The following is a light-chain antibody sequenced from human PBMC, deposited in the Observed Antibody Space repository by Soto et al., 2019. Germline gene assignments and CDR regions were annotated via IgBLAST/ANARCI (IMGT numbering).Light chain of an antibody. Sequence: QSVLTQPASVSGSPGQSITISCTGTSSDLGGYNFVSWYQHHPGKAPKLMIYQVSNRPPGVSNRFSGSKSGNTASLTISGLQAEDEADYYCCSYTSSSPYVFGTGTKVTVL. CDR2: QVS. CDR3: CSYTSSSPYV. J-gene: IGLJ1*01. V-gene: IGLV2-14*01. CDR1: SSDLGGYNF.